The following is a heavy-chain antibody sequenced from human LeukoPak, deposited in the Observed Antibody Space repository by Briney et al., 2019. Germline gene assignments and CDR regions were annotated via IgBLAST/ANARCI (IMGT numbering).Heavy chain of an antibody. Sequence: SETLSLTCTVSGGSISSSSYYWGWIRQPPGKGLEWIGSIYYSGSTYYNPSLKSRVTISVDTSKNQFSLKLSSVTAADTAVYYCARNNWFYGMDVWGQGTTVTVSS. J-gene: IGHJ6*02. CDR1: GGSISSSSYY. D-gene: IGHD1-1*01. V-gene: IGHV4-39*01. CDR3: ARNNWFYGMDV. CDR2: IYYSGST.